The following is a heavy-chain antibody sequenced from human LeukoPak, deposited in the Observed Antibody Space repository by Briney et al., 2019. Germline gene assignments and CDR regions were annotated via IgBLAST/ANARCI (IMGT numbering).Heavy chain of an antibody. V-gene: IGHV4-39*01. CDR1: GGSISSSSYY. CDR3: ARHLYGSGSYGVFP. D-gene: IGHD3-10*01. CDR2: IYYSGST. J-gene: IGHJ5*02. Sequence: SETLSLTCTVSGGSISSSSYYWGWIRQPPGKGLEWIGSIYYSGSTYYNPSLKSRVTISVDTSKNQFSLKLSSVTAADTAVYYCARHLYGSGSYGVFPWGQGTLVTVSS.